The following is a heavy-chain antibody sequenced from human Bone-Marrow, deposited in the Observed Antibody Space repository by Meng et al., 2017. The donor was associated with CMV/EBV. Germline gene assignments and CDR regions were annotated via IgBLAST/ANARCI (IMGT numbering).Heavy chain of an antibody. D-gene: IGHD1-7*01. Sequence: LRLSCAASGFTFSTYWMYWVRQVPGKGLVWVSRIYSDGVTTDYADSVKGRFTISRDNAKNTLYLQMNSLRAEDTAVYYCARNYPLDYWGRGTLVTVSS. CDR1: GFTFSTYW. CDR3: ARNYPLDY. J-gene: IGHJ4*02. V-gene: IGHV3-74*01. CDR2: IYSDGVTT.